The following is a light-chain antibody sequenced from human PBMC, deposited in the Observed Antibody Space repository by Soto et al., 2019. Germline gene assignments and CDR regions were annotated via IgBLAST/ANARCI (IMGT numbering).Light chain of an antibody. CDR1: QSISDW. CDR2: KAS. Sequence: DVQMTQSPSTLSASVGDRVTITCRASQSISDWLAWYQQKPGKAPKLLIYKASSLGSGVPSRFSGSGSGTEFTLTISSLQPDDFATYYCHQYYSYSRTFGQGTKVEIK. V-gene: IGKV1-5*03. J-gene: IGKJ1*01. CDR3: HQYYSYSRT.